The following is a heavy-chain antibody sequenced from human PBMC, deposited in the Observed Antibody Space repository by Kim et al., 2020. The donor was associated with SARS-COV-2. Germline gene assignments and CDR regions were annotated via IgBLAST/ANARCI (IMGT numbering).Heavy chain of an antibody. CDR3: ARVHRTAMAPSFDY. J-gene: IGHJ4*02. Sequence: SETLSLTCTVSGGSISSSSYYWGWIRQPPGKGLEWIGSIYYSGSTYYNPSLKSRVTISVDTSKNQFSLKLSSVTAADTAVYYCARVHRTAMAPSFDYWGQGTLVTVSS. CDR1: GGSISSSSYY. D-gene: IGHD5-18*01. CDR2: IYYSGST. V-gene: IGHV4-39*01.